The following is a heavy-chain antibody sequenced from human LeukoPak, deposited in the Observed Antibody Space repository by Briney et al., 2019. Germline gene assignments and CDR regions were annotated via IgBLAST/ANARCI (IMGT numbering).Heavy chain of an antibody. CDR1: GGSFSGYY. J-gene: IGHJ5*02. CDR2: INHSGST. D-gene: IGHD1-26*01. Sequence: SETLSLTCAVYGGSFSGYYWSWIRQPPGKGLEWIGEINHSGSTNYNPSLKSRVTISVDTSKNQFSLKLSSVTAADTAVYYCARESGSTGAGWFDPWGQGTLVTVSS. CDR3: ARESGSTGAGWFDP. V-gene: IGHV4-34*01.